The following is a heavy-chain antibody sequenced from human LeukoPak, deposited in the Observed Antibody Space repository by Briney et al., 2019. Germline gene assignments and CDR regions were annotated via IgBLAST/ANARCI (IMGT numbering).Heavy chain of an antibody. V-gene: IGHV3-74*01. CDR2: INSDGINT. CDR3: ARFIAVAGLDY. CDR1: GFTFSNYW. Sequence: PGGSLRLSCAASGFTFSNYWMHWVRQAPGKGLVWVSRINSDGINTSYADSVKGRFTISRDNAKNTLNLQMNSLRAEDTAVYYCARFIAVAGLDYWGQGTLVTVSS. D-gene: IGHD6-19*01. J-gene: IGHJ4*02.